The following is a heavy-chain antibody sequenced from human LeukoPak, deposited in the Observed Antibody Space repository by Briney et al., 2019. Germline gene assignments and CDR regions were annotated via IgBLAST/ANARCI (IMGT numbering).Heavy chain of an antibody. V-gene: IGHV1-18*01. CDR2: ISAYNGNT. J-gene: IGHJ5*02. Sequence: ASVKVSCKASGGTFSSYAISWVRQAPGQGLEWMGWISAYNGNTNYAQKLQGRVTMTTDTSTSTAYMELRSLRSDDTAVYYCARAPDSSGWFNWFDPWGQGTLVTVSS. D-gene: IGHD6-19*01. CDR3: ARAPDSSGWFNWFDP. CDR1: GGTFSSYA.